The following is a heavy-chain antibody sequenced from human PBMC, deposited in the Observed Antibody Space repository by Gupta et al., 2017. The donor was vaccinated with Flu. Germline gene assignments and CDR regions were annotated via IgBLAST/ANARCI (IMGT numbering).Heavy chain of an antibody. CDR3: AKFDSSAFPEN. CDR2: ISSDSVGR. Sequence: FTFSTSAMGWVRQAPGKGLEWVSSISSDSVGRYYADSVKGRFTISRDNSDNTVYLQMTSLRVADTAVYFCAKFDSSAFPENWGQGTPVHVSS. CDR1: FTFSTSA. V-gene: IGHV3-23*01. D-gene: IGHD3-22*01. J-gene: IGHJ4*02.